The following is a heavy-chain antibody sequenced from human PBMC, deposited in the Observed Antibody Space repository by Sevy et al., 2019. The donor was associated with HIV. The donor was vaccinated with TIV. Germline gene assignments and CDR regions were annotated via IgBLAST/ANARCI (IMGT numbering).Heavy chain of an antibody. CDR1: GGSISSGTYY. Sequence: SETLSLTCTVSGGSISSGTYYWGWIRQPPGKGLEWIGNIYYGGTPYYNPSLKSRVTISVDTSKNQFSLNLRSVTAADTAVFYCARGGGNSEWGYYFDFWGQGTLVTVSS. CDR2: IYYGGTP. CDR3: ARGGGNSEWGYYFDF. J-gene: IGHJ4*02. V-gene: IGHV4-39*01. D-gene: IGHD2-21*02.